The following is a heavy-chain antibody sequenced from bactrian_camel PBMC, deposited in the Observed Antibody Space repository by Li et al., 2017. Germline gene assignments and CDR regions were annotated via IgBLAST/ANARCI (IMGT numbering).Heavy chain of an antibody. CDR2: INSGGGRA. Sequence: VQLVESGGGLVQPGGSLRVSCVTSGFRFGSYDMAWVRQGPEKGLEWVSAINSGGGRAYYADSVKGRFTISIDNAKSTLFLQTNNLGADDTAMYYCAIGLFADFGLGRGTQVTVS. V-gene: IGHV3S40*01. CDR1: GFRFGSYD. J-gene: IGHJ4*01. D-gene: IGHD5*01.